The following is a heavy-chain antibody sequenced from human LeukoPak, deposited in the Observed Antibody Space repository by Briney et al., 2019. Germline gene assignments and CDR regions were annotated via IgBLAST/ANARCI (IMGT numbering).Heavy chain of an antibody. J-gene: IGHJ4*02. D-gene: IGHD4-17*01. Sequence: GGSLRLSCAAFGFTFSSYSMNWVRQAPGKGLEWVSSISSSSSYIYYADSVKGRFTISRDNAKNSLYLQMNSLRAEDTAVYYCARARYGDYYFDYWGQGTLVTVSS. CDR3: ARARYGDYYFDY. CDR2: ISSSSSYI. CDR1: GFTFSSYS. V-gene: IGHV3-21*01.